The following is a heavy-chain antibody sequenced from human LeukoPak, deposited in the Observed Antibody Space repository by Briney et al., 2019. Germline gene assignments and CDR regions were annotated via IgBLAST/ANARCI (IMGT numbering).Heavy chain of an antibody. CDR1: GFTFSSYS. CDR3: ARDLTTVVTPSMVQH. CDR2: ISSSSSNI. V-gene: IGHV3-21*01. J-gene: IGHJ1*01. Sequence: GGSLRLSCAASGFTFSSYSMNWVRQAPGKGLEWVSSISSSSSNIYYADSVKGRFTISRDSAKNSLYLQMNSLRAEDTAVYYCARDLTTVVTPSMVQHWGQGTLVTVSS. D-gene: IGHD4-23*01.